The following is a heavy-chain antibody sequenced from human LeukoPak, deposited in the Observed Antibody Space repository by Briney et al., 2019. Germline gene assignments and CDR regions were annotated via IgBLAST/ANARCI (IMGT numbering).Heavy chain of an antibody. J-gene: IGHJ6*02. CDR1: GFTVSSNY. V-gene: IGHV3-66*01. CDR3: ARDRRITMVRGVIPYYYYYGMDV. Sequence: GGSLRLSCAASGFTVSSNYMSWVRQAPGKGLEWVSVIYSGGSTYYADSVKGRFTISRDNSKNTLYLQMNSLRAEDTAVYYCARDRRITMVRGVIPYYYYYGMDVWGQGTTVTVSS. CDR2: IYSGGST. D-gene: IGHD3-10*01.